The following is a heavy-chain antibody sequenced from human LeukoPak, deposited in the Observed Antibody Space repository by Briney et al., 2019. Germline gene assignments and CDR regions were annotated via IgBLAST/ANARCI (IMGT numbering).Heavy chain of an antibody. D-gene: IGHD3-22*01. V-gene: IGHV1-69*13. CDR3: ARDYDNSGYQRFDS. CDR1: GDNINIYA. CDR2: ISPIFGSA. J-gene: IGHJ5*01. Sequence: SVKVSCKASGDNINIYAVSWVRQVPGQGLEWMGRISPIFGSANYAQKFYGRVTITADEPTSTAYLEVNSLRSDDTAVYYCARDYDNSGYQRFDSWGQGTLVTVSS.